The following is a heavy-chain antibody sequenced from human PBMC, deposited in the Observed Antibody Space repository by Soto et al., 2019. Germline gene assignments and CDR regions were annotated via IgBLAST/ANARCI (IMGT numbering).Heavy chain of an antibody. CDR2: IIPSFGTA. CDR3: ARESAYSSGWYSQNWFDP. D-gene: IGHD6-19*01. Sequence: QVQLVQSGAEVKKPGSSVKVSCKASGGTFSSYAISWVRQAPGQGLEWMGGIIPSFGTANYAQKFQGRVTITADESTSTAYMELSSLRSEDTAVYYCARESAYSSGWYSQNWFDPWGQGTLVTVSS. V-gene: IGHV1-69*01. CDR1: GGTFSSYA. J-gene: IGHJ5*02.